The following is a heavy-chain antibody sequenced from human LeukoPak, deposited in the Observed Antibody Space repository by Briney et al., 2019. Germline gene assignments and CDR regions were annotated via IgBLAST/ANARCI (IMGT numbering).Heavy chain of an antibody. CDR3: ARDERLTGTPDAFHL. CDR1: GFTFSSNY. Sequence: GGSLRLSCAASGFTFSSNYMSWVRQAPGKGLVWVSSISSSSSYIYYADSVKGRFTISRDNAKNSLYLQMNSLRAKVTAVYYCARDERLTGTPDAFHLWSQGTMVTVSS. D-gene: IGHD1-20*01. CDR2: ISSSSSYI. J-gene: IGHJ3*01. V-gene: IGHV3-21*01.